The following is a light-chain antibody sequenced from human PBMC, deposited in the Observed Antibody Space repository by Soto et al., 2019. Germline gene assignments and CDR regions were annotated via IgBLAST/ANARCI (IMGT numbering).Light chain of an antibody. J-gene: IGLJ3*02. CDR3: CSYAGSYTWV. CDR2: DVS. CDR1: ISDVGGYNF. V-gene: IGLV2-11*01. Sequence: QSALTQPRSVSGSPGQSVTISCTGSISDVGGYNFVSWYQQHPGKAPKLMIYDVSKRPSGVPDRFSGSKSGNTASLTISGLPAEDEADYYCCSYAGSYTWVFGGGTKLTVL.